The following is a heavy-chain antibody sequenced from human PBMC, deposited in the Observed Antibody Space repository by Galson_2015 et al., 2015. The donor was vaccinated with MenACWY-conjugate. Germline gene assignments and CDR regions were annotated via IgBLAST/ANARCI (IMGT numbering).Heavy chain of an antibody. Sequence: SLRLSCAGSGSTLTSDWMHWVRRAPGKGLEWVSRINRDGRSTSYADFVKGRFTVSRDSAKKTLYLEMTSLRVEDTAVYYCGRPHSTSHYCVDYWGRGTLVTVSS. V-gene: IGHV3-74*01. D-gene: IGHD2-2*01. CDR1: GSTLTSDW. CDR3: GRPHSTSHYCVDY. CDR2: INRDGRST. J-gene: IGHJ4*02.